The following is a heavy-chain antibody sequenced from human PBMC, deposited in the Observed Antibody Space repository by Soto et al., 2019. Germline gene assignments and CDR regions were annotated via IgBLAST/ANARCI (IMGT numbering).Heavy chain of an antibody. V-gene: IGHV4-59*01. CDR2: IYYSGST. CDR3: ARDRFYSNYADYYYYYGMDV. Sequence: SETLSLTCTVSGGSISSYYWSWIRQPPGKGLEWIGYIYYSGSTNYNPSLKSRVTISVDTSKNQFSLKLSSVTAADTAVYYCARDRFYSNYADYYYYYGMDVWGQGTTVTVSS. D-gene: IGHD4-4*01. CDR1: GGSISSYY. J-gene: IGHJ6*02.